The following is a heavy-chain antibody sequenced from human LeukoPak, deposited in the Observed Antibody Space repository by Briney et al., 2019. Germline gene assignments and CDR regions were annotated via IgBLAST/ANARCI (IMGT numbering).Heavy chain of an antibody. CDR3: ASKPTVIKSVYMDV. CDR1: GYSINSGYF. CDR2: IYSTGST. J-gene: IGHJ6*03. D-gene: IGHD4-17*01. Sequence: PSETLSLTCGVSGYSINSGYFWGWMRPPPGKGLEWIGSIYSTGSTYYNPSLNSRVTISTDPSKNKFSLKLTSVTAADTAIYYCASKPTVIKSVYMDVWGKGTTVTVSS. V-gene: IGHV4-38-2*01.